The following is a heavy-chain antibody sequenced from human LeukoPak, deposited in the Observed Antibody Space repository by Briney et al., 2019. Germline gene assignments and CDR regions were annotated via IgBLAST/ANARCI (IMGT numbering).Heavy chain of an antibody. CDR2: TYYRYRSFY. CDR3: ARVTTTRPPYYYFGLDV. Sequence: SQALSLTCVISGDSVSSNSAAWNWIRQSPARGLEWLGRTYYRYRSFYEQGASVQSRLTITADNSAHPLSLHLVSAPSADTAVYYCARVTTTRPPYYYFGLDVWGQGTTVTVSS. CDR1: GDSVSSNSAA. J-gene: IGHJ6*02. V-gene: IGHV6-1*01. D-gene: IGHD1-1*01.